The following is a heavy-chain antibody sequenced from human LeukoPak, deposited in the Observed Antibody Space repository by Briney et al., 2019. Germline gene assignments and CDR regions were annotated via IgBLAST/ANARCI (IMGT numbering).Heavy chain of an antibody. Sequence: ASVKVSCKASGYTFTSYGISWVRQAPGQGLEWMGWISAYNGNTNYAQKLQGRVTMTTDTSTSTAYMELRSLRSDDTAVIYCATSHRAGLLGYGQFQHWGQGTLVTVSS. D-gene: IGHD2-15*01. CDR2: ISAYNGNT. J-gene: IGHJ1*01. CDR3: ATSHRAGLLGYGQFQH. CDR1: GYTFTSYG. V-gene: IGHV1-18*01.